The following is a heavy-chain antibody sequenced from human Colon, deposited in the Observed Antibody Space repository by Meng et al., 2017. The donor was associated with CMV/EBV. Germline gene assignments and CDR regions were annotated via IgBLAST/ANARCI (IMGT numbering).Heavy chain of an antibody. CDR2: ISPTGSAK. Sequence: EVPLAHLWGLLVQSVRALRLSSESSLFICSDYDTAWHREAPEKVLELDSYISPTGSAKNYSYSVRGQVTISRDNANNSLFLQMSSLTAEDTAFYYCVKGHTMINPWGQGTLVTVSS. J-gene: IGHJ5*02. V-gene: IGHV3-48*03. CDR1: LFICSDYD. D-gene: IGHD3-16*01. CDR3: VKGHTMINP.